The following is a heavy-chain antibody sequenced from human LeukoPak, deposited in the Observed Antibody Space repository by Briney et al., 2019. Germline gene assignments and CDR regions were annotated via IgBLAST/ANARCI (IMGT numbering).Heavy chain of an antibody. CDR2: IYTSGST. CDR3: AREIITIFGVVIIDWFDP. D-gene: IGHD3-3*01. Sequence: SETLSLTCTVSGGSISSYYWSWIRQPAGKGLEWIGRIYTSGSTNNNPSLKSRVTMSVDTSKNQFSLKLSSVTAADTAVYYCAREIITIFGVVIIDWFDPWGQGTLVTVSS. V-gene: IGHV4-4*07. CDR1: GGSISSYY. J-gene: IGHJ5*02.